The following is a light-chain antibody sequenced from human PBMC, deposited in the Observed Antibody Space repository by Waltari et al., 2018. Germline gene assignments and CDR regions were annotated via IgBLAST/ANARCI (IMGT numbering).Light chain of an antibody. V-gene: IGKV1-9*01. Sequence: DIQLTQSPSFLSASVGDRVTITCRASQGISTFLAWYQQEPGKAPKLLIYGASTLQIGVPSRVSGSGSGREFTLTISSLQPEDFATYYCQQLNDYPRTFGQGTKVDIK. CDR2: GAS. J-gene: IGKJ1*01. CDR1: QGISTF. CDR3: QQLNDYPRT.